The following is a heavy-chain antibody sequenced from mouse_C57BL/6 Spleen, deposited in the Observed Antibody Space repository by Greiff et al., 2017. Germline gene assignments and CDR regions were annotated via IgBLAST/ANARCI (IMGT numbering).Heavy chain of an antibody. V-gene: IGHV1-80*01. Sequence: VKVVESGAELVKPGASVKISCKASGYAFSSYWMNWVKQRPGKGLEWIGQIYPGDGDTNYNGKFKGKATLTADKSSSTAYMQLSSLTSEDSAVYFCARRGEYSNFDYWGQGTTLTVSS. CDR3: ARRGEYSNFDY. D-gene: IGHD2-5*01. CDR1: GYAFSSYW. J-gene: IGHJ2*01. CDR2: IYPGDGDT.